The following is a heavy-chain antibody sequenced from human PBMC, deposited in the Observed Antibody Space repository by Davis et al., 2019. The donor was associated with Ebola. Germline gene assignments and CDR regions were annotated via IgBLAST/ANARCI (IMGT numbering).Heavy chain of an antibody. Sequence: GGSLRLSCAASGFTFSSYAMTWVRQAPGKGLEWVAVISYDGSNKYYADSVKGRFTISRDNSKNTLYLQMNSLRAEDTAVYYCARVNTDIVVVVAAMDVWGQGTTVTVSS. V-gene: IGHV3-30-3*01. D-gene: IGHD2-15*01. CDR3: ARVNTDIVVVVAAMDV. CDR1: GFTFSSYA. J-gene: IGHJ6*02. CDR2: ISYDGSNK.